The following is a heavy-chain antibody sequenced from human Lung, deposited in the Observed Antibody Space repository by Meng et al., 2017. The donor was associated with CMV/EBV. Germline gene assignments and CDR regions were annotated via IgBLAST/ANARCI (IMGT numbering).Heavy chain of an antibody. D-gene: IGHD2-2*02. CDR1: GFTFTSSA. V-gene: IGHV1-58*01. Sequence: SVXVSXKASGFTFTSSAVQWVRQARGQRLEWIGWIVVGSGNTNYAQKFQERVTITRDMSTSTAYMELSSLRSEDTAVYYCGIVVVPAAIGVDAFDIWGQGXMVTVSS. J-gene: IGHJ3*02. CDR2: IVVGSGNT. CDR3: GIVVVPAAIGVDAFDI.